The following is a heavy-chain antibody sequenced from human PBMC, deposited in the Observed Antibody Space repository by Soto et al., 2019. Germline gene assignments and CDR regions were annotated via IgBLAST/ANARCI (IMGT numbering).Heavy chain of an antibody. J-gene: IGHJ3*02. CDR1: GFTFSSYA. D-gene: IGHD6-19*01. Sequence: QVQLVESGGGVVQPGRSLRLSCAASGFTFSSYAMHWVRQAPGKGLEWVAVISYDRSNKYYADSVKGRFTISRDNSKNTLYLQMNSLRAEDTAVYYCASRSSGWYAGAFDIWGQGTMVTVSS. CDR3: ASRSSGWYAGAFDI. CDR2: ISYDRSNK. V-gene: IGHV3-30-3*01.